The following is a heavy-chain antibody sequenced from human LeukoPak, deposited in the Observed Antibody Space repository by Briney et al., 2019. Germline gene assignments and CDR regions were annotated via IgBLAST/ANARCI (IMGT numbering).Heavy chain of an antibody. CDR2: INPNSGGT. CDR3: ARAEHLVDAFDI. Sequence: GASVKVSCKASGYTFTGYYMHWVRQAPGQGLEWMGWINPNSGGTNYAQKFQGRVTMTRDTSIGTAYMELSRLRSDDTAVYYCARAEHLVDAFDIWGQGTMVTVSS. J-gene: IGHJ3*02. V-gene: IGHV1-2*02. CDR1: GYTFTGYY. D-gene: IGHD1/OR15-1a*01.